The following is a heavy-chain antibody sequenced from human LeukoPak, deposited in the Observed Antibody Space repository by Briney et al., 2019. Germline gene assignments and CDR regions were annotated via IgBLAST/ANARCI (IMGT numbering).Heavy chain of an antibody. CDR1: GYSISSGYY. CDR2: IYNSGST. V-gene: IGHV4-38-2*02. CDR3: ARAYSSSWYYNWFDP. D-gene: IGHD6-13*01. J-gene: IGHJ5*02. Sequence: PSETLSLTCTVSGYSISSGYYWGWIRQPPGKGLEWTGSIYNSGSTYYNPSLKSRVTISVDTSKNQFSLKLRSVTAADTAMYYCARAYSSSWYYNWFDPWGQGTLVTVSS.